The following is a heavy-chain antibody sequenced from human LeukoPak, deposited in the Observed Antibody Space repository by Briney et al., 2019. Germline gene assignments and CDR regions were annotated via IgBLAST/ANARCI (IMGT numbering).Heavy chain of an antibody. CDR3: ASSYYTYYYYYMDV. J-gene: IGHJ6*03. CDR2: IYYSGNS. D-gene: IGHD1-26*01. Sequence: SETLSLTCTVSGGSISGYYWSWIRQPPGKGLEWIGYIYYSGNSNYNPSLKSRVTISVDTSKNQFSLELSSVTAADTAVYYCASSYYTYYYYYMDVWGKGTTVTVSS. V-gene: IGHV4-59*08. CDR1: GGSISGYY.